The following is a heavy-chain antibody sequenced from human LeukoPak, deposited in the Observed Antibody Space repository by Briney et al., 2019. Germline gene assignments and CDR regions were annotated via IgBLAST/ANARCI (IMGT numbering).Heavy chain of an antibody. D-gene: IGHD6-13*01. Sequence: TGGSLRLSCAASGFTFSSYWMSWVRQAPGKGPEWVANIKQDGSEKYYVDSMKGRFTISRDNAKNSLYLQMNSLRAEDTAVYYCARIPAGIATRKGKLYYYYYYMDVWGKGTTVTVSS. CDR1: GFTFSSYW. V-gene: IGHV3-7*01. CDR2: IKQDGSEK. CDR3: ARIPAGIATRKGKLYYYYYYMDV. J-gene: IGHJ6*03.